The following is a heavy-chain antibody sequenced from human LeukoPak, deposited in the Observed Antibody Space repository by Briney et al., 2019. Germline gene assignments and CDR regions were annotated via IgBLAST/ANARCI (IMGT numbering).Heavy chain of an antibody. D-gene: IGHD3-10*01. J-gene: IGHJ6*03. CDR3: ARALNYYGSGSYYNRVYYYYMDV. Sequence: SETLSLTCTVSGGSISSGSYYWSWIRQPAGKGLEWIGRIYTSGSTNYNPSLKSRVTISVDTSKNQFSLKLSSVTAADTAVYYCARALNYYGSGSYYNRVYYYYMDVWGKGTTVTVSS. V-gene: IGHV4-61*02. CDR1: GGSISSGSYY. CDR2: IYTSGST.